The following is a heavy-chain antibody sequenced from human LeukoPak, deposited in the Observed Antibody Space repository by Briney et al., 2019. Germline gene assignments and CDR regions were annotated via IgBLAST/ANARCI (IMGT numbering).Heavy chain of an antibody. CDR2: ISGSGGST. J-gene: IGHJ4*02. Sequence: PGGSLRLSCAASGFTFSSYAMSWVRQAPGKGLEWVSAISGSGGSTYYADSVKGRFTISRDNSKNTLYLQMNSLRAEDTAVYYCARVYYYDGSGYFGYWGQGTLVTVSS. D-gene: IGHD3-22*01. V-gene: IGHV3-23*01. CDR3: ARVYYYDGSGYFGY. CDR1: GFTFSSYA.